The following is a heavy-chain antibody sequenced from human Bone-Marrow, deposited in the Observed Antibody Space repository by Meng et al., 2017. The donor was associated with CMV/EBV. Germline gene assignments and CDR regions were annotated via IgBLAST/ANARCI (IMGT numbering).Heavy chain of an antibody. CDR2: ISYDGSNK. CDR1: GFTFSSYG. V-gene: IGHV3-30*19. CDR3: ARDRIYFDWLAYGMDV. D-gene: IGHD3-9*01. Sequence: GESLKISCAASGFTFSSYGMHWVRQAPGKGLEWVAVISYDGSNKYYADSVKGRFTISRDNSKNTLYLQMNSLRAEDTAVYYCARDRIYFDWLAYGMDVLGQGNTVS. J-gene: IGHJ6*02.